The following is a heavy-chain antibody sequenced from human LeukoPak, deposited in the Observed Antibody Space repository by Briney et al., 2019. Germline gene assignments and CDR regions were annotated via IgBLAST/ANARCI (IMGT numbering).Heavy chain of an antibody. CDR2: ISGSGGST. CDR3: ARDWRNLAYCGGDCYDRNYYYYYGMDV. D-gene: IGHD2-21*02. J-gene: IGHJ6*02. Sequence: PGGSLRLSCAASGFTFSSYAMSWVRQAPGKGLEWVSAISGSGGSTYYADSVKGRFTISRDNSKNTLYLQMNSLRAEDTAVYYCARDWRNLAYCGGDCYDRNYYYYYGMDVWGQGTTVTVSS. CDR1: GFTFSSYA. V-gene: IGHV3-23*01.